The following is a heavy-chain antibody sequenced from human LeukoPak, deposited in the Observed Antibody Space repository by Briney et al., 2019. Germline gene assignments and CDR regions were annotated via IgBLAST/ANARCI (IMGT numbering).Heavy chain of an antibody. CDR1: GFTFDDYG. CDR2: INWNGGST. V-gene: IGHV3-20*04. Sequence: GGSLRLSCAASGFTFDDYGMSWVRQAPGKGLEWVSGINWNGGSTGYANSVKGRFTISRDNSKNTLYLQMNSLRAEDTAVYYCATSVTGYSSPFYYWGQGTLVTVSP. D-gene: IGHD6-13*01. J-gene: IGHJ4*02. CDR3: ATSVTGYSSPFYY.